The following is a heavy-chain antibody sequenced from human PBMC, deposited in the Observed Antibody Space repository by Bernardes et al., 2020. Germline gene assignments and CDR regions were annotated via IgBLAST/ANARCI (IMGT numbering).Heavy chain of an antibody. CDR3: ASIGSTGAFDI. Sequence: TLSLTCAVYGGSFSGYYWSWIRQPPGKGLEWIGEINHSGSTNYNPSLKSRVTISVDTSKNQFSLKLSSVTAADTAVYYCASIGSTGAFDIWGQGTMVTVSS. J-gene: IGHJ3*02. CDR1: GGSFSGYY. CDR2: INHSGST. D-gene: IGHD3-16*02. V-gene: IGHV4-34*01.